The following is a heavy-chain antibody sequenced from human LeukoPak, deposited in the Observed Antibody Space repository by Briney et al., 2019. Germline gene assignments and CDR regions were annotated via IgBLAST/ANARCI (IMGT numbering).Heavy chain of an antibody. CDR3: AYDSSGSFDY. J-gene: IGHJ4*02. V-gene: IGHV3-53*01. Sequence: GGSLRLSCAASGFTVSSNYRSWVRQAPGKGLEWVSVIYSGGSTYYADSVKGRFTISRDNSKNTLYLQMNSLRAEDTAVYYCAYDSSGSFDYWGQGTLVTVSS. D-gene: IGHD3-22*01. CDR2: IYSGGST. CDR1: GFTVSSNY.